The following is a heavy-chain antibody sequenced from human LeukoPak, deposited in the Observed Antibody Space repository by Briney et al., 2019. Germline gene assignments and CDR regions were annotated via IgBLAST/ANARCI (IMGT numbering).Heavy chain of an antibody. Sequence: ASVKVSCKASGYTFTAYYVHCVRQAPGQGLEWMGWINPNSGGTNYAQRFQGRVTMTRDTSISTAYMELSSLTSDDAAVYYCARAGGGLDYWGQGTLVSVSS. D-gene: IGHD3-16*01. CDR2: INPNSGGT. CDR1: GYTFTAYY. CDR3: ARAGGGLDY. V-gene: IGHV1-2*02. J-gene: IGHJ4*02.